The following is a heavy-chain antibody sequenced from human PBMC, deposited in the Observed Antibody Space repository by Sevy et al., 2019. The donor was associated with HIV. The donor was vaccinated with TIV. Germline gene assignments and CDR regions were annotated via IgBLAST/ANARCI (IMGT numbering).Heavy chain of an antibody. J-gene: IGHJ4*02. Sequence: GGSLRLSCAASGFTFSTYAMHWVRQAPGKGLEWVAVISHDGSNKSYADSVKGRFTISRDNSKNTLYLQMNSLRAEDTAVYYCARTPPQNYYDSSGSPFGYWGQGTLVTVSS. D-gene: IGHD3-22*01. CDR1: GFTFSTYA. CDR2: ISHDGSNK. CDR3: ARTPPQNYYDSSGSPFGY. V-gene: IGHV3-30*04.